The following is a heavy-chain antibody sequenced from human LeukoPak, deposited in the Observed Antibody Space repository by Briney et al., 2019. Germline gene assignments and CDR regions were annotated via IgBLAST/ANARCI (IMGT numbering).Heavy chain of an antibody. CDR1: GGSFSGYY. CDR3: GRGRRTPDYFDY. V-gene: IGHV4-34*01. Sequence: SETLSLTCAVYGGSFSGYYWSWIRQPPGKGLEWIREINHSGSTNYNPSLKSRVTISVDTSKNQFSLKLSSVTAADTAVYYCGRGRRTPDYFDYWGQGTLVTVSS. J-gene: IGHJ4*02. CDR2: INHSGST.